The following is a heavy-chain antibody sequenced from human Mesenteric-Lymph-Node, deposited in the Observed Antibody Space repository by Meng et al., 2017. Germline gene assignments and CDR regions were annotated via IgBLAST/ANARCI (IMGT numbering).Heavy chain of an antibody. CDR1: GFTFSGSA. CDR2: IRSKANSYAT. Sequence: GGSLRLSCAASGFTFSGSAMHWVRQASGKGLEWVGRIRSKANSYATAYAASVKGRFTISRDDSKNTAYLQMNSLKTEDTAVYYCTRLVVVLRYGMDVWGQGTTVTVSS. CDR3: TRLVVVLRYGMDV. V-gene: IGHV3-73*01. J-gene: IGHJ6*02. D-gene: IGHD2-15*01.